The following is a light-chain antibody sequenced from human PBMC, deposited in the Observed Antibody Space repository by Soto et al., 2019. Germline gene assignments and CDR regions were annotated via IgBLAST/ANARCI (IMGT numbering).Light chain of an antibody. Sequence: QSVLTQPPSVSGAPGQRVTISCTGSSSNIGAGYDVNWYQQLPGAAPKFLIYGNSNRPSGVPDRFSGSKSGTSASLAITGLQAEDEADYYGQSYDSRLSGYVFGTGTKLTVL. CDR1: SSNIGAGYD. CDR3: QSYDSRLSGYV. CDR2: GNS. J-gene: IGLJ1*01. V-gene: IGLV1-40*01.